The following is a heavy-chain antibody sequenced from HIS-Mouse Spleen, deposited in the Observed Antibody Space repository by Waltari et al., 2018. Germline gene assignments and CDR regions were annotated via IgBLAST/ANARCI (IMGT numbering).Heavy chain of an antibody. J-gene: IGHJ3*02. CDR2: IYYSGST. CDR1: GGPISSSSYY. CDR3: ARDNAFDI. Sequence: QLQLQESGPGLVKPSETLSLTCTVSGGPISSSSYYWGLIRQPPGKGLEWIGSIYYSGSTYYNPSLKSRVTISVDTSKNQFSLKLSSVTAADTAVYYCARDNAFDIWGQGTMVTVSS. V-gene: IGHV4-39*07.